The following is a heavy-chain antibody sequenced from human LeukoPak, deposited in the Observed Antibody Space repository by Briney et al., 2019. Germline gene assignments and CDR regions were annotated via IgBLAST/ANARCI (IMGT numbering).Heavy chain of an antibody. CDR1: GYTFTSYG. CDR2: IIPIFGTT. D-gene: IGHD3-10*01. J-gene: IGHJ6*03. V-gene: IGHV1-69*06. Sequence: ASVTVSCKASGYTFTSYGISWVRQAPGQGLEWMGGIIPIFGTTNYAQKFQGRVTINADKSTSTVYIELSSLRSEDTAVYYCARTRFPYYRLSVADYYHMDVWGKGTTVTVSS. CDR3: ARTRFPYYRLSVADYYHMDV.